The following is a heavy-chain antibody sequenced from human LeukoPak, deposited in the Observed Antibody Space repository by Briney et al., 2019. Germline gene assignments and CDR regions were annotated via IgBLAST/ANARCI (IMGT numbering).Heavy chain of an antibody. V-gene: IGHV4-34*01. D-gene: IGHD6-13*01. CDR2: INHSGST. CDR3: ARGRRGYSSDWCTGNPFDI. Sequence: PSETLSLTCDVDGGSFSGYYWGWIRQPPGKGLEWIGEINHSGSTNYNPSLKSRVTISVDASKNQFSLKLSSVTAADTAVYYCARGRRGYSSDWCTGNPFDIWGQGTTVTVSS. J-gene: IGHJ3*02. CDR1: GGSFSGYY.